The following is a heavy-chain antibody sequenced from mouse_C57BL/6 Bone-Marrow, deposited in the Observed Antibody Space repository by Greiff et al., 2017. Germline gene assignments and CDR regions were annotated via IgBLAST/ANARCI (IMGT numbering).Heavy chain of an antibody. CDR3: TTPGYYYAMDY. J-gene: IGHJ4*01. V-gene: IGHV14-4*01. D-gene: IGHD2-2*01. CDR1: GFNIKDDY. Sequence: EVQLQQSGAELVRPGASVKLSCTASGFNIKDDYMHWVKQRPEQGLEWIGWIDPENGDTEYASKFQGKATITADTSSNTAYLQLSSLTSEDTAVYYWTTPGYYYAMDYWGQGTSVTVSS. CDR2: IDPENGDT.